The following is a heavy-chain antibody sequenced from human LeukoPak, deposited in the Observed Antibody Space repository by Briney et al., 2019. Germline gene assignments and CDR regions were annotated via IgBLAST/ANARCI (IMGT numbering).Heavy chain of an antibody. J-gene: IGHJ3*02. Sequence: ASVKVSCKASGYTFTSYGISWVRQAPGQGLEWMGWISAYNGNTNYAQKLQGRVTMTRNTSISTAYMELSSLRSEDTAVYYCARGQDIVVVVAASDAFDIWGQGTMVTVSS. D-gene: IGHD2-15*01. V-gene: IGHV1-18*01. CDR1: GYTFTSYG. CDR2: ISAYNGNT. CDR3: ARGQDIVVVVAASDAFDI.